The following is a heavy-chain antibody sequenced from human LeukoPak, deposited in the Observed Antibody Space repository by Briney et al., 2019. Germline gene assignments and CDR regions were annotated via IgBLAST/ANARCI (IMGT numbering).Heavy chain of an antibody. CDR3: ARRRVVPAAIYN. Sequence: SETLSLTCTVSGGSISSSSYYWGWIRQPPGKGLEWIGSIYYSGSTYYNPSLKSRVTISVDTSKNQFSLKLSSVTAADTAVYYCARRRVVPAAIYNWGQGTLVTVSS. CDR2: IYYSGST. J-gene: IGHJ4*02. CDR1: GGSISSSSYY. D-gene: IGHD2-2*01. V-gene: IGHV4-39*01.